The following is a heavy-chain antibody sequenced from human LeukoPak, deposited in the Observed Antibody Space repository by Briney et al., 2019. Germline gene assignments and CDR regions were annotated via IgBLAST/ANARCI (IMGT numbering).Heavy chain of an antibody. Sequence: GGSLRLSCAASGFTFSNSAMCWVRQAPGKGLEWVSGFTRNDETTSYADSVKGRFTISRDNSKNTLYLQMNSLRAEDTAVYYCAKDPRGDYYDSSGYWGQGTLVTVSS. CDR1: GFTFSNSA. CDR2: FTRNDETT. V-gene: IGHV3-23*01. D-gene: IGHD3-22*01. CDR3: AKDPRGDYYDSSGY. J-gene: IGHJ4*02.